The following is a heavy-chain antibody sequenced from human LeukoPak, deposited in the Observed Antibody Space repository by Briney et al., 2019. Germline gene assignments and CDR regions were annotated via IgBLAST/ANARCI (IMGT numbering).Heavy chain of an antibody. CDR3: ARVASISETDYYYYMDV. V-gene: IGHV4-34*01. D-gene: IGHD2/OR15-2a*01. Sequence: SETLSFTCAVYGGSFSGYYWSWIRQPPGKGLEWIGEINHSGSTNYNPSLKSRVTISVDTSKNQFSLKLSSVTAADTAVYYCARVASISETDYYYYMDVWGKGTTVTVSS. CDR1: GGSFSGYY. J-gene: IGHJ6*03. CDR2: INHSGST.